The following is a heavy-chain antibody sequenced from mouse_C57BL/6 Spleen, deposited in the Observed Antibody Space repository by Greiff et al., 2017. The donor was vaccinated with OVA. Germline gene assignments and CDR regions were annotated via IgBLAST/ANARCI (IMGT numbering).Heavy chain of an antibody. Sequence: EVMLVESEGGLVQPGRSMKLSCTASGFTFSDYYMAWVRQVPEKGLDWVANINYDGSSTYYLDSLKSRFIISRDNAKNILYLQMSSLKSEDTATYYCARDGGYGNYAYYFDYWGQGTTLTVSS. CDR3: ARDGGYGNYAYYFDY. CDR2: INYDGSST. V-gene: IGHV5-16*01. CDR1: GFTFSDYY. D-gene: IGHD2-10*02. J-gene: IGHJ2*01.